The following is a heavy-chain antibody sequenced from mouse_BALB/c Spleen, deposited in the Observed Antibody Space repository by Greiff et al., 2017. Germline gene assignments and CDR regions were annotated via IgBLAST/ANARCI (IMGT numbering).Heavy chain of an antibody. CDR3: ARHGSSGYVDAMDY. D-gene: IGHD3-1*01. J-gene: IGHJ4*01. CDR2: ISSGGSYT. Sequence: EVKVVESGGDLVKPGGSLKLSCAASGFTFSSYGMSWVRQTPDKRLEWVATISSGGSYTYYPDSVKGRFTISRDNAKNTLYLQMSSLKSEDTAMYYCARHGSSGYVDAMDYWGQGTSVTVSS. CDR1: GFTFSSYG. V-gene: IGHV5-6*01.